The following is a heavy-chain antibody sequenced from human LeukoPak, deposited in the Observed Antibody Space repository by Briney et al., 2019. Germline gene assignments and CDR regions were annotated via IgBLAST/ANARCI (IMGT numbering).Heavy chain of an antibody. Sequence: GGSLRLSCAASGFTVSSNYMSWVRQAPGKGLEGVAVIYSGGSTYYADSVKGRFTISRHNYKNTLYLQMNRLSAEDTAVYYCASHSSGWYAFDYWGQGTLVTVSS. D-gene: IGHD6-19*01. CDR2: IYSGGST. J-gene: IGHJ4*02. CDR3: ASHSSGWYAFDY. CDR1: GFTVSSNY. V-gene: IGHV3-53*04.